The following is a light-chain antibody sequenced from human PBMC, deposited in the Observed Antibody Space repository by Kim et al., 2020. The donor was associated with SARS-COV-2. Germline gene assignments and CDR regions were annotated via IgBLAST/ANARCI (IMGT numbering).Light chain of an antibody. CDR2: LNSDGSH. V-gene: IGLV4-69*01. CDR3: QTWGTGIRVV. Sequence: QLVLTQSPSASASLGASVKLTCTLSSGHSSYAIAWHQQQPEKGLRYLMKLNSDGSHSKGDGIPDRFSGSSSGAERYLTISSLQSEDEADYYCQTWGTGIRVVFGGGTQLTVL. J-gene: IGLJ2*01. CDR1: SGHSSYA.